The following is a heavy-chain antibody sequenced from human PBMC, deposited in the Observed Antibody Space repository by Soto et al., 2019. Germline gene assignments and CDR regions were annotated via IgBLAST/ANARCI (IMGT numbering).Heavy chain of an antibody. V-gene: IGHV1-3*05. CDR3: ARHPSYYRMDV. Sequence: QVQLVQSGAEEKKPGASVKVSCKASGYTFTSYAMHWVRQAPGQRLEWMGWINAGNGNTKYSQKFQGRVTITRHTSARTAYMELSSLRSEDTAVYYCARHPSYYRMDVWGQGTTVTVSS. CDR1: GYTFTSYA. J-gene: IGHJ6*02. CDR2: INAGNGNT.